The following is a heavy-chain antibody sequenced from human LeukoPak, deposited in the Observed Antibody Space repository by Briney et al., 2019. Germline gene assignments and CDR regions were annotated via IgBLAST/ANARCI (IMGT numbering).Heavy chain of an antibody. CDR3: AKLGYCSSTSCYYYQYYGMDV. D-gene: IGHD2-2*01. CDR2: ISSSSSYI. CDR1: GFTFSSYS. V-gene: IGHV3-21*04. Sequence: GGSLRLSCAASGFTFSSYSMNWVRQAPGKGLEWVSSISSSSSYIYYADSVKGRFTISRDNSKNTLYLQMSSLRAEDTAVYYCAKLGYCSSTSCYYYQYYGMDVWGQGTTVTVSS. J-gene: IGHJ6*02.